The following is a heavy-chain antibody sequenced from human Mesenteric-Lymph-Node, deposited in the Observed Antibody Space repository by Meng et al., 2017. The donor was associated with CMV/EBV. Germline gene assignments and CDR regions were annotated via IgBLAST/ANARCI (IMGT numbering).Heavy chain of an antibody. V-gene: IGHV3-21*01. J-gene: IGHJ1*01. CDR1: GFTFSSYS. CDR2: ISISSSYI. Sequence: GGSLRLSCAASGFTFSSYSMNWVRQAPGKGLEWVSSISISSSYIYYADSVKGRFTISRDNAKNSLYLQMNSLRAEDTAVYYCASSIYTGFGVVILYFQHWGQGTLVTVSS. CDR3: ASSIYTGFGVVILYFQH. D-gene: IGHD3-3*01.